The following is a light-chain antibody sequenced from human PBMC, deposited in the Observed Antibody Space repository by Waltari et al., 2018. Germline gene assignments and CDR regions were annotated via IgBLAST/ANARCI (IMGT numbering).Light chain of an antibody. CDR3: CSYAGSYTWV. Sequence: QSALTQPRSVSGSPGQSVTIPCTGTSSDVGGYTYVYWYQQHPGKAPKLMLYDVTKRPSGVPDRFSGSKSGNTASLTISGLQAEDEADYYCCSYAGSYTWVFGGGTKLTVL. V-gene: IGLV2-11*01. J-gene: IGLJ2*01. CDR2: DVT. CDR1: SSDVGGYTY.